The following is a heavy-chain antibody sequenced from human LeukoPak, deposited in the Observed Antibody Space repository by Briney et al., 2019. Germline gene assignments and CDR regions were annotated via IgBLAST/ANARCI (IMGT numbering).Heavy chain of an antibody. V-gene: IGHV3-74*01. D-gene: IGHD5-18*01. CDR2: ISPDGRST. J-gene: IGHJ4*02. CDR3: AMGYKSAYSWDY. Sequence: PGGSLRLSCAASGFTFSVFWMFWVRQAPGRGLVWVSHISPDGRSTNYADSVKGRFTISRDNARNTLYLQLNSLTAEDTAVYYCAMGYKSAYSWDYWGQGTLVTVSS. CDR1: GFTFSVFW.